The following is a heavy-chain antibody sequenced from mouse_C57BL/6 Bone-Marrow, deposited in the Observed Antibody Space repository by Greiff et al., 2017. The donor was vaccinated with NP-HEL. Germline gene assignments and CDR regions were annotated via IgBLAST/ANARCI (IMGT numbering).Heavy chain of an antibody. CDR2: ISSGSSTI. CDR3: ARPATMVTTAYFDY. J-gene: IGHJ2*01. CDR1: GFTFSDYG. Sequence: EVQLVESGGGLVKPGGSLKLSCAASGFTFSDYGMHWVRQAPEKGLEWVAYISSGSSTIYYADTVKGRFTISRDNAKNTLFLQMTSLRSEDTAMYYCARPATMVTTAYFDYWGQGTTLTVSS. V-gene: IGHV5-17*01. D-gene: IGHD2-2*01.